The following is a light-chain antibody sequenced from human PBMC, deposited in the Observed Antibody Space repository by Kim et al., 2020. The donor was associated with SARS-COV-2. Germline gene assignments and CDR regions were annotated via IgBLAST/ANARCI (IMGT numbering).Light chain of an antibody. CDR1: QSVSSTY. Sequence: LSPGKRSTLSCRASQSVSSTYLAWYQQKPGQAPRLLIYGASSRATGIPDRFSGSGSGTDFTLTISRLEPEDFAVYHCQQCGSSPYTFGQVTKLEI. CDR2: GAS. V-gene: IGKV3-20*01. CDR3: QQCGSSPYT. J-gene: IGKJ2*01.